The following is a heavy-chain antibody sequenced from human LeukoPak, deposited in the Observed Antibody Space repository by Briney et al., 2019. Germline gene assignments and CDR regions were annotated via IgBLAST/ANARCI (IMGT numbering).Heavy chain of an antibody. Sequence: SETLSLTCTVSGGSISSYYWSWIRQPPGKGLEWIGYIYYSGSTNYNPSLKSRVTISVDTSKNQFSLKLSSVTAADTAVYYCASPRGDYDLSFDYWGQGTLVTVSS. V-gene: IGHV4-59*01. CDR2: IYYSGST. CDR3: ASPRGDYDLSFDY. J-gene: IGHJ4*02. CDR1: GGSISSYY. D-gene: IGHD3-3*01.